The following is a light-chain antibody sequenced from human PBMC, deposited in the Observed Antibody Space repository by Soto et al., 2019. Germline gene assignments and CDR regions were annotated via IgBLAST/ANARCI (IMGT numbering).Light chain of an antibody. CDR1: RDDIGAYDY. CDR3: SSYTGGNPSYV. Sequence: QSALTQPASVSGSPGQSITISCAGTRDDIGAYDYVSWYQQHPGNAPKLMIYEVTIRPSGVSDRFSGSKSGNTASLTVSGLQAEDEADYYCSSYTGGNPSYVFGTGTKVTVL. CDR2: EVT. J-gene: IGLJ1*01. V-gene: IGLV2-14*01.